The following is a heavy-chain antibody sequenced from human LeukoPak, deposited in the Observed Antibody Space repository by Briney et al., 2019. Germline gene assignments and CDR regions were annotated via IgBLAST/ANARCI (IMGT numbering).Heavy chain of an antibody. Sequence: GGSLRLSCAASGFTFSSYTMNWVRQAPGKGLEWVSYINYGSSTIYYADSVKGRFTISRDNAKNSLYLQMNSLRAEDTAVYYCARDRGGSYTPLDYWGQGTLVTVSS. CDR3: ARDRGGSYTPLDY. V-gene: IGHV3-48*01. J-gene: IGHJ4*02. D-gene: IGHD1-26*01. CDR1: GFTFSSYT. CDR2: INYGSSTI.